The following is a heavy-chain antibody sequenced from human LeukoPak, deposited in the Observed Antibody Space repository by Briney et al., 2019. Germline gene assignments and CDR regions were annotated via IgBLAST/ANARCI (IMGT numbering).Heavy chain of an antibody. CDR3: ANHLACGSTSCPPFDY. J-gene: IGHJ4*02. CDR1: GFTFSSYW. Sequence: PGGSLRLSCAASGFTFSSYWMFWVRQAPGKGLVWVSRVNSDGTSTNYADSVKGRFTVSRDNAKNSLYLQMNSLRAEDTAVYYCANHLACGSTSCPPFDYWGQGTLVTVSS. CDR2: VNSDGTST. D-gene: IGHD2-2*01. V-gene: IGHV3-74*01.